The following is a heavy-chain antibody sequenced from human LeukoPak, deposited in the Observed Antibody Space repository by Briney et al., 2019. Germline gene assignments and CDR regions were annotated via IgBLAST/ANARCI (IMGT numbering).Heavy chain of an antibody. CDR1: GYTFTSYA. V-gene: IGHV1-3*01. J-gene: IGHJ4*02. Sequence: ASVKVSCKASGYTFTSYAMHWVRQAPGQRLEWMGWINAGNGNTKYSQEFQGRVTMTTDTSTSTAYMELRSLRSDDTAVYYCARDEGSSWLPLNWGQGTLVTVSS. CDR3: ARDEGSSWLPLN. D-gene: IGHD6-13*01. CDR2: INAGNGNT.